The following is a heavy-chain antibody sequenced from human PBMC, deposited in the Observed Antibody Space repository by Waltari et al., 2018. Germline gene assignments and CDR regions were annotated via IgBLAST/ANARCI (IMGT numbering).Heavy chain of an antibody. CDR1: KFTFSIYY. J-gene: IGHJ4*02. Sequence: EVQLVESGGGLVQPGGSLRLSCAAYKFTFSIYYMAWVRQAPGKGLEWVAHIKQDGSEKYYADSVKGRFTISRDNADNSLYLQMNSLRVDDTAVYYCAREDKGGPDYWGQGTLVTVSS. CDR2: IKQDGSEK. CDR3: AREDKGGPDY. V-gene: IGHV3-7*03.